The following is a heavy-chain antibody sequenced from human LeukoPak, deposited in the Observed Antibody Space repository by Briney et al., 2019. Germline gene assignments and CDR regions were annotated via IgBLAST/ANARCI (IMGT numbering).Heavy chain of an antibody. D-gene: IGHD6-13*01. CDR3: ARLFSSSWYRGAFDL. J-gene: IGHJ3*01. V-gene: IGHV4-39*01. CDR2: IYYSGNT. CDR1: GGSISSSSYY. Sequence: SETLSLTCTLSGGSISSSSYYWGWIRQPPGKGLEWIGSIYYSGNTYYNPSLKSRVTISVDTSKNQFSLKLSSVTAADTAVYYCARLFSSSWYRGAFDLWGQGTMVTVSS.